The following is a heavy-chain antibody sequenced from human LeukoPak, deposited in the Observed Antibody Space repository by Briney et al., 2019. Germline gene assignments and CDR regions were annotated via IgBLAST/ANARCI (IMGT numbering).Heavy chain of an antibody. V-gene: IGHV3-21*01. Sequence: PGGSLRLSCAASGSTLSSYSMNWVRQAPGKGLEWVSSISSSSSYIYYADSVKGRFTISRDNAKNSLYLQMNSLRAEDTAVYYCARDLYLDSSGWPNWFDPWGQGTLVTVSS. CDR2: ISSSSSYI. CDR1: GSTLSSYS. D-gene: IGHD6-19*01. J-gene: IGHJ5*02. CDR3: ARDLYLDSSGWPNWFDP.